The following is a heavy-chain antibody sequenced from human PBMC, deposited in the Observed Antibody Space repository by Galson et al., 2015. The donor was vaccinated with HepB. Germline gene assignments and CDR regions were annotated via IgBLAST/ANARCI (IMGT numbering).Heavy chain of an antibody. J-gene: IGHJ5*02. Sequence: LRLSCAASGFTFSSYEMNWVRQAPGKGLEWVSYISSSGSSIYYADSVKGRFTISRDNAKNSLYLQMNSLRAEDTAVYYCAREGGYCSGGSCFTLYNWFDPWGQGT. V-gene: IGHV3-48*03. D-gene: IGHD2-15*01. CDR3: AREGGYCSGGSCFTLYNWFDP. CDR2: ISSSGSSI. CDR1: GFTFSSYE.